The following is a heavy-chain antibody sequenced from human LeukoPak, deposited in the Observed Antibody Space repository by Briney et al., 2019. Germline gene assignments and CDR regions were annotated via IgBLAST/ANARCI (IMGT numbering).Heavy chain of an antibody. V-gene: IGHV1-8*01. D-gene: IGHD2-21*02. CDR1: GYTFTSYD. J-gene: IGHJ6*03. CDR2: MNPNSGNT. Sequence: GASVKVSCKASGYTFTSYDINWVRQATGQGLEWMGWMNPNSGNTGYAQKFQGRVTMTRNTSISTAYMELSSLRSEDTAVYYCARGDCAEYYYYYYMDVWGKGTTVTISS. CDR3: ARGDCAEYYYYYYMDV.